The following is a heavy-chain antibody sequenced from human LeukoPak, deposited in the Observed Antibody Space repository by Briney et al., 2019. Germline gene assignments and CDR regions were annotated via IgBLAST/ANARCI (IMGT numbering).Heavy chain of an antibody. CDR3: ARGRVSPKWEGCGAFDI. J-gene: IGHJ3*02. V-gene: IGHV4-34*01. CDR2: INHSGST. Sequence: SETLSLTCAVHGGSFSGYYWSWIRQPPGKGLEWIGEINHSGSTNYNPSLKSRVTISVDTSKNQFSLKLSSVTAADTAVYYCARGRVSPKWEGCGAFDIWGQGTMVTVSS. CDR1: GGSFSGYY. D-gene: IGHD1-26*01.